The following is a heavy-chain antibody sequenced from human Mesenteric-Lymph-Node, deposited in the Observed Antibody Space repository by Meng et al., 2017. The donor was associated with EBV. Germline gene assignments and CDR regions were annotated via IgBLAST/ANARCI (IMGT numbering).Heavy chain of an antibody. CDR1: GGSSSGYS. V-gene: IGHV4-34*01. J-gene: IGHJ4*02. CDR2: IYHSGST. D-gene: IGHD2-15*01. CDR3: ARDCSGRTSSFDY. Sequence: VQQPHWGVARLRPSATLSPPCAVSGGSSSGYSWTWIRQPPGTGLEWIGEIYHSGSTNSTPSLESRVTISADTSKNQISLKLSSVTAADTAVYYCARDCSGRTSSFDYWGQGTLVTVSS.